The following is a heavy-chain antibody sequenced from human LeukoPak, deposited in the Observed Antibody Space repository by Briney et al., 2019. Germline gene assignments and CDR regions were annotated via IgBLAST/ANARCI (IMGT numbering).Heavy chain of an antibody. Sequence: GGSLRLSCSASGFTFSGYAMRWVRQAPGKGLEYVSAISSNGGSTYYADSVKGRFTISRDNSKNTLYLQMSSLRAEDTAVYYCATGAARPLGAFDYWGQGTLVTVSS. D-gene: IGHD6-6*01. CDR2: ISSNGGST. J-gene: IGHJ4*02. CDR3: ATGAARPLGAFDY. V-gene: IGHV3-64D*06. CDR1: GFTFSGYA.